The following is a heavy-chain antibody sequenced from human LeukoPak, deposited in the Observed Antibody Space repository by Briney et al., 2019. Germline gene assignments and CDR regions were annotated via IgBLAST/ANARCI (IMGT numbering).Heavy chain of an antibody. V-gene: IGHV3-23*01. D-gene: IGHD1-26*01. Sequence: GGSLRLSCVASGITFSNYAVSWVRQAPEKGLDWVSVISGSAHKIRYADSVKGRFTISRDNSENIVYLQMNNLRVEDTAVYYCALGRYSGSYYEEWGQGTLVTVSS. CDR1: GITFSNYA. J-gene: IGHJ4*02. CDR2: ISGSAHKI. CDR3: ALGRYSGSYYEE.